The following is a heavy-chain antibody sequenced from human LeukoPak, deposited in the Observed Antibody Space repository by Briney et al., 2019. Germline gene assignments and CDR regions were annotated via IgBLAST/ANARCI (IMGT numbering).Heavy chain of an antibody. CDR2: FKSKTDGGTT. V-gene: IGHV3-15*01. J-gene: IGHJ4*02. Sequence: GGSLRLSCAASGFTFSSYWMHWVRHAPGKGLEWFGGFKSKTDGGTTDYAAPVKGRFTISRDDSKNTLYLQMNSLKTEDTAVYYCTTDISTTGTARFDYWGQGTLVTVSS. CDR1: GFTFSSYW. D-gene: IGHD1-1*01. CDR3: TTDISTTGTARFDY.